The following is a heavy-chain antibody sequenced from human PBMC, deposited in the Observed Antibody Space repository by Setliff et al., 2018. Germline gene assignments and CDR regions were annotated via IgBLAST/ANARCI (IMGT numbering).Heavy chain of an antibody. V-gene: IGHV1-2*02. CDR3: AREMLVVRGVNSYYYYMDV. CDR1: GNTFTGYY. D-gene: IGHD3-10*02. Sequence: SSVNVSCKASGNTFTGYYIHWLRQAPGQGLEWMGCINPNSGDTTFAQKFQGRVTITRDTSNSTDYMDLSRLTSDDTAVYYCAREMLVVRGVNSYYYYMDVWGKGTTVTVSS. J-gene: IGHJ6*03. CDR2: INPNSGDT.